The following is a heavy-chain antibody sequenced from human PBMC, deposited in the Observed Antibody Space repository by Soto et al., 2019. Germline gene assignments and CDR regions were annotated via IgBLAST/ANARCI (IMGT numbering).Heavy chain of an antibody. J-gene: IGHJ4*02. D-gene: IGHD1-26*01. CDR2: INHSGST. V-gene: IGHV4-34*01. CDR3: ARGQLGATCLGY. Sequence: TQSLTCAVYGGSFSGYYWSWIRQPPGKGLEWIGEINHSGSTNYNPSLKSRVTISVDTSKNQFSLKLSSVTAADTAVYYCARGQLGATCLGYWGQGTLVTV. CDR1: GGSFSGYY.